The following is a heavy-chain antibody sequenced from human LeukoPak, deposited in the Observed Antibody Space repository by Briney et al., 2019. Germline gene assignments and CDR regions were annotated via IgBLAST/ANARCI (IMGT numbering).Heavy chain of an antibody. Sequence: GGSLRLSCAASGFTVSSSYTSWVRQAPGKGLEWVSAIYSGGSTYYADSVKGRFNISRDNSKNTVYLQMNSLRAEDTAVYYCATTMVRGIIGVFDIWGQGTMVTVSS. J-gene: IGHJ3*02. D-gene: IGHD3-10*01. CDR1: GFTVSSSY. CDR2: IYSGGST. CDR3: ATTMVRGIIGVFDI. V-gene: IGHV3-66*01.